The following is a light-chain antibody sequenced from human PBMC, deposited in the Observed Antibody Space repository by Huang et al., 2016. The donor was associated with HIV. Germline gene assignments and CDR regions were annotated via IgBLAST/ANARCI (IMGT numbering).Light chain of an antibody. J-gene: IGKJ3*01. CDR2: GAS. V-gene: IGKV3-20*01. Sequence: IVLTQSPGTLSLSPGERATLSCRASQSVSSNYLAWYLQKPGQAPTLLIYGASSRATDSPDRFSGSGSGTDFTLTISRLEPEDFAVYYCHQYGSPPFTFGPGTKVDIK. CDR1: QSVSSNY. CDR3: HQYGSPPFT.